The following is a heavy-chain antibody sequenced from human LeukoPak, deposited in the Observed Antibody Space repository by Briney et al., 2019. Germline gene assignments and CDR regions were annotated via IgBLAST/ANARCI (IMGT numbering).Heavy chain of an antibody. CDR2: IYYSGRA. V-gene: IGHV4-39*01. CDR3: ARQEVEVLTQARFDY. CDR1: GASMTSSRYY. D-gene: IGHD4/OR15-4a*01. J-gene: IGHJ4*02. Sequence: SETLSLICNVSGASMTSSRYYWGWIRQAPGEGLEWIGSIYYSGRAYYNPSLKSRVTTSVDTAKTHFSLKLTSVTPADTAVYYCARQEVEVLTQARFDYWGQGTLVTVSS.